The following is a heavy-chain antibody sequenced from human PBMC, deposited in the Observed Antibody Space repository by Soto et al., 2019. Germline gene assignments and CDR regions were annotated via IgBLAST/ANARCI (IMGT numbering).Heavy chain of an antibody. CDR1: GYILTSYW. Sequence: ESPKISFKGPGYILTSYWIRWVRHMPGKGLEWMGRIDASDSYTNYSPSFQGHVTISADKSISTAYLQWSSLKASDTAMYYCARRCSSCQDNWFDPWGQGTLVTVSS. CDR2: IDASDSYT. V-gene: IGHV5-10-1*01. D-gene: IGHD6-13*01. J-gene: IGHJ5*02. CDR3: ARRCSSCQDNWFDP.